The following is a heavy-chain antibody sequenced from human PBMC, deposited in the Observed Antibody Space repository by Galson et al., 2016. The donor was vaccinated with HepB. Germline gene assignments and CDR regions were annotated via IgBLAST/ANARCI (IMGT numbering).Heavy chain of an antibody. Sequence: SLRLSCAASGFTFTSYSMNWVRQAPGKGLECVSSITSSSNYIYCADSVKGRFTISRDNAKNSLYLQINSLRAEDTAVYYCARDGGSGSYLGSQYYGMDVWGKGTTVTVSS. V-gene: IGHV3-21*01. CDR3: ARDGGSGSYLGSQYYGMDV. D-gene: IGHD3-10*01. CDR1: GFTFTSYS. CDR2: ITSSSNYI. J-gene: IGHJ6*04.